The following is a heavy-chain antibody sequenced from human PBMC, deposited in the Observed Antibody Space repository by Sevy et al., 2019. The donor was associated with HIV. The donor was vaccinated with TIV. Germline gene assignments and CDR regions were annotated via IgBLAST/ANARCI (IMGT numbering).Heavy chain of an antibody. CDR2: IKSKTDGGTT. Sequence: GGSLRLSCAASGFTFSNAWMSWVRQAPGKGLEWVGRIKSKTDGGTTDYAAPVKGRFTISRVDSKNTLYLQMNSLKTEDTAVYYCTTTYYYDSSGYDPNDYWGQGTLVTVSS. J-gene: IGHJ4*02. D-gene: IGHD3-22*01. V-gene: IGHV3-15*01. CDR1: GFTFSNAW. CDR3: TTTYYYDSSGYDPNDY.